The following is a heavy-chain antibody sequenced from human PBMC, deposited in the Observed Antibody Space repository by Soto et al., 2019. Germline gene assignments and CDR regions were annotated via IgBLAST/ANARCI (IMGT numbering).Heavy chain of an antibody. CDR3: ARDGMTTGDT. Sequence: SETLSLTCIVSGVSVTSYTWSWVRQPANKGLEWIGRVFSSVSATYNPSLKSRVSISMDMAEYRISLKLDSVTAADAGVYFCARDGMTTGDTWGPGTLVTAPQ. CDR2: VFSSVSA. J-gene: IGHJ4*02. D-gene: IGHD2-21*02. V-gene: IGHV4-4*07. CDR1: GVSVTSYT.